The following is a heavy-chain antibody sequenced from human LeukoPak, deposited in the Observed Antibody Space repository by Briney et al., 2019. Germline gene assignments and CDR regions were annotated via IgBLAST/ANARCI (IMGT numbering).Heavy chain of an antibody. J-gene: IGHJ4*02. V-gene: IGHV3-48*04. D-gene: IGHD1-26*01. CDR2: ISGTSSTT. CDR3: ARIEWEGPHPTLNY. Sequence: PGGSLRLSCAASGFTFSSYSMNWVRQAPGKGLDWVSYISGTSSTTHYADSVKGRFTISRDNAKNSLYLQMNSLRAEDTAVYYCARIEWEGPHPTLNYWGQGTLVTVSS. CDR1: GFTFSSYS.